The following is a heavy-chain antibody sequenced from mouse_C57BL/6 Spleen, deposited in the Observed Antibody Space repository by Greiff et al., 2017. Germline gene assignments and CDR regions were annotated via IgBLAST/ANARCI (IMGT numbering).Heavy chain of an antibody. V-gene: IGHV1-39*01. Sequence: VQLKQSGPELVKPGASVKISCKASGYSFTDYNMNWVKQSNGKSLEWIGVINPNYGTTSYNQKFKGKATLTVDQSSSTAYMQLNSLTSEDSAVYYCAREESRANWDDFDYWGQGTTLTVSS. CDR3: AREESRANWDDFDY. J-gene: IGHJ2*01. CDR1: GYSFTDYN. D-gene: IGHD4-1*01. CDR2: INPNYGTT.